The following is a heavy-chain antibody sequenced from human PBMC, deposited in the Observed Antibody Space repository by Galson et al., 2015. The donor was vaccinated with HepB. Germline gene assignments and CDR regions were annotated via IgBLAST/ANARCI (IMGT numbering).Heavy chain of an antibody. CDR1: GFSFGSYS. CDR3: AKAYGRAEYSSPYGTPV. V-gene: IGHV3-30*18. Sequence: SVRLSCTGSGFSFGSYSLHWVRQAPGKGLEWVGVISYDGSNRSYADSVKGRFTIARDKSKNTLYLQMNSLRAEDTAVYYCAKAYGRAEYSSPYGTPVWGQGTLVTVSS. CDR2: ISYDGSNR. J-gene: IGHJ4*03. D-gene: IGHD4-17*01.